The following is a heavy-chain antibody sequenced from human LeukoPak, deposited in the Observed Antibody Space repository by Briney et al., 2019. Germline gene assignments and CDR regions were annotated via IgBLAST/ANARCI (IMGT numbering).Heavy chain of an antibody. D-gene: IGHD6-13*01. V-gene: IGHV3-21*01. CDR2: ISSSSSYI. J-gene: IGHJ4*02. CDR1: GFTFSSYS. Sequence: GGSLRLSCAASGFTFSSYSMNWVRQAPGKGLEWVSSISSSSSYIYYADSVKGRFTISRDNAKNSLYLQMNSLRAEDTAAYYCARVDSSSPHLDYWGQGTLVTVSS. CDR3: ARVDSSSPHLDY.